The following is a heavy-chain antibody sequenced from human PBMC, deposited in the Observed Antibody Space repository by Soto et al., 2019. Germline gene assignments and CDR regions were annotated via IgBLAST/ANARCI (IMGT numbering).Heavy chain of an antibody. V-gene: IGHV3-21*01. CDR2: ISSSSSYI. J-gene: IGHJ4*02. CDR3: ARDKRGYSSSSDHWGKFDY. CDR1: GFTFSSYS. D-gene: IGHD6-6*01. Sequence: GGSLRLSCAASGFTFSSYSMNWVRQAPGKGLEWVSSISSSSSYIYYADSVKGRFTISRDNAKNSLYLQMNSLRAEDTAVYYCARDKRGYSSSSDHWGKFDYWGQGTLVTVSS.